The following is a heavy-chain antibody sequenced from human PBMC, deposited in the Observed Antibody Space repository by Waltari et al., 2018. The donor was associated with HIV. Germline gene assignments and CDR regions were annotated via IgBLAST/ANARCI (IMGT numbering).Heavy chain of an antibody. D-gene: IGHD1-26*01. CDR2: TSGSGDET. V-gene: IGHV3-23*01. CDR3: AKDRLWSNSDYYYGMDV. J-gene: IGHJ6*02. CDR1: GFTFSHYG. Sequence: EVQLLESGGGLVQPGGSLRLSCAASGFTFSHYGMTWVRQAPGKGLEWVSATSGSGDETHYADSVKGRFTISRDNSKNTVYLQMNSLRTEDTAIYYCAKDRLWSNSDYYYGMDVWGQGTAVTVSS.